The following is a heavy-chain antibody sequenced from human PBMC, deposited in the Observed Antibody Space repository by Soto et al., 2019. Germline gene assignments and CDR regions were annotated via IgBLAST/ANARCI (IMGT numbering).Heavy chain of an antibody. J-gene: IGHJ4*02. D-gene: IGHD1-1*01. CDR2: ISGSGGST. Sequence: PGGSLRLSCAASGFTFSSYAMSWVRQAPGKGLEWVSAISGSGGSTYHADSVKGRFTISRDNSKNTLYLQMNSLRAEDTAVYYCAKTSGFGTGPTDYWGQGTLVTVSS. V-gene: IGHV3-23*01. CDR1: GFTFSSYA. CDR3: AKTSGFGTGPTDY.